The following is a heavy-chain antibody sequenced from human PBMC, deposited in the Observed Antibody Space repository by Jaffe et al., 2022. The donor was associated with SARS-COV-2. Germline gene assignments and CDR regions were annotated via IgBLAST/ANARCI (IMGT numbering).Heavy chain of an antibody. D-gene: IGHD3-10*01. Sequence: EVQLVQSGAEVKKPGESLKISCKAYGYSFGDYWIGWVRLMPGKGLEWMGIIYAGDSDTKYSPSFRGQVAISVDWSTTTTYLQWGSLKASDTAIYFCARVAGGGAHYSSGSYYGARPLDYWGQGTLVTVSS. CDR2: IYAGDSDT. CDR1: GYSFGDYW. J-gene: IGHJ4*02. V-gene: IGHV5-51*01. CDR3: ARVAGGGAHYSSGSYYGARPLDY.